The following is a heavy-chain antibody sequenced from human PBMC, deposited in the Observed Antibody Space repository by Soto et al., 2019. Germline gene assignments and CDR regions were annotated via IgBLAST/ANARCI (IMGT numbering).Heavy chain of an antibody. CDR1: GDSVSSNSAA. CDR2: TYYRSKWYN. Sequence: SQSLSLTCAIFGDSVSSNSAAWNWIRQSPSRGLEWLGRTYYRSKWYNDYAVSVKSRITINPDTSKNQFSLQLNSVTPEDTAVYYCARAYWRGGGRWAWSSWFDPRGERAVVTVAS. D-gene: IGHD2-15*01. J-gene: IGHJ5*02. CDR3: ARAYWRGGGRWAWSSWFDP. V-gene: IGHV6-1*01.